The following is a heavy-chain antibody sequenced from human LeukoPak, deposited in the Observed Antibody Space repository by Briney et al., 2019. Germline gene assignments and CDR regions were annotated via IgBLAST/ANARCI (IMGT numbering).Heavy chain of an antibody. V-gene: IGHV3-11*04. Sequence: GGSLRLSCAASGFTFSDYYMSWIRQAPGKGLEWVSHISSSGSTIYYADSVKGRFTISRDNAKNSLYLQMNSVRAEDTAVYYCAREGVPYIAAAGYFDYWGQGTLVTVSS. CDR3: AREGVPYIAAAGYFDY. CDR2: ISSSGSTI. J-gene: IGHJ4*02. D-gene: IGHD6-13*01. CDR1: GFTFSDYY.